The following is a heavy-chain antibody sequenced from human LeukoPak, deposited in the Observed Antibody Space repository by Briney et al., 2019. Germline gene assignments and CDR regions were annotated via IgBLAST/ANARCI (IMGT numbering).Heavy chain of an antibody. Sequence: GGSLRLSCAASGFTFSSYSMNWVRQAPGKGLEWVSSISSSSSYIYYADSVKGRFTISRDNAKNSLYLQMNSLRAEDTAVCYCARDQSSSWYSIYDYWGQGTLVTVSS. CDR1: GFTFSSYS. CDR2: ISSSSSYI. CDR3: ARDQSSSWYSIYDY. D-gene: IGHD6-13*01. V-gene: IGHV3-21*01. J-gene: IGHJ4*02.